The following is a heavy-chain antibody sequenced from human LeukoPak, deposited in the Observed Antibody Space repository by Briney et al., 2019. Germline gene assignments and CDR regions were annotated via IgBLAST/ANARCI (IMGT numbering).Heavy chain of an antibody. CDR3: ARDSHIVVVVAANPYYFDY. V-gene: IGHV1-46*01. J-gene: IGHJ4*02. CDR2: INPSGGST. D-gene: IGHD2-15*01. Sequence: ASVKVSCKASGYTFTSYYMHWVRQAPGQGHEWMGIINPSGGSTSYAQKFQGRVTMTRDTSTSTVYMELSSLRSEDTAVYYCARDSHIVVVVAANPYYFDYWGQGTLVTVSS. CDR1: GYTFTSYY.